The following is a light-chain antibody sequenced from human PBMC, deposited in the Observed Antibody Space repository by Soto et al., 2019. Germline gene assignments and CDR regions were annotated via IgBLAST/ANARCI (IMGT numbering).Light chain of an antibody. Sequence: EIVMTQSPATLSVSPGERATLSCRASQSVSSNLAWYQQKPGQAPRLLIYGASTRATGIPARFSGSGSGKDFPLTFSSLQSEDFAVYYCKQYNNGPRFGKGTKVDIK. CDR3: KQYNNGPR. V-gene: IGKV3-15*01. CDR1: QSVSSN. J-gene: IGKJ1*01. CDR2: GAS.